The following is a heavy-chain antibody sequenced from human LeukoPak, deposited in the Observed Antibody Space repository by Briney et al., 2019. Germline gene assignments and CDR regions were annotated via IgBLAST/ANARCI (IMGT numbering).Heavy chain of an antibody. CDR2: LSGTGGST. CDR3: ARVEMATISFDY. CDR1: GFTFSNYA. V-gene: IGHV3-23*01. D-gene: IGHD5-24*01. Sequence: GGSLRLSCAASGFTFSNYAMSWVRQAPGKGLEWVSTLSGTGGSTYYADSVKGRFTISRDNSKNTLYLQMNSLRAEDTAVYYCARVEMATISFDYWGQGTLVTVSS. J-gene: IGHJ4*02.